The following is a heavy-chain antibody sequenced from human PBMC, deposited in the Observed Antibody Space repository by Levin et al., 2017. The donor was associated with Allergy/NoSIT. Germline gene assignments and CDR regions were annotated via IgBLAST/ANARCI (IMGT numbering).Heavy chain of an antibody. CDR1: GGSVSSGTYY. V-gene: IGHV4-61*01. J-gene: IGHJ6*02. Sequence: PSETLSLTCTVSGGSVSSGTYYWSWIRQPPGKGLEWIGYINYRGSPKYNPSLKSRVTISVDTSKNAFSLKLSSVTAADTAADSCARNRIVVAGGNDYYYGMDVWGQGTTVTVSS. D-gene: IGHD6-19*01. CDR2: INYRGSP. CDR3: ARNRIVVAGGNDYYYGMDV.